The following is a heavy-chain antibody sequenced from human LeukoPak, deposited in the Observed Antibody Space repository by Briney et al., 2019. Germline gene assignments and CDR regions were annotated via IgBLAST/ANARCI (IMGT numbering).Heavy chain of an antibody. CDR2: IIPIFSTA. CDR1: GGTFSSYA. V-gene: IGHV1-69*05. D-gene: IGHD3-22*01. CDR3: ARGGWNYYDSSGYYLPFDY. J-gene: IGHJ4*02. Sequence: GSSVKVSCKASGGTFSSYAISWVRQAPGQGLEWMGRIIPIFSTANYAQKFQGRVTITTDESTSTAYMELSSLRSEDTAVYYCARGGWNYYDSSGYYLPFDYWGQGTLVTVSS.